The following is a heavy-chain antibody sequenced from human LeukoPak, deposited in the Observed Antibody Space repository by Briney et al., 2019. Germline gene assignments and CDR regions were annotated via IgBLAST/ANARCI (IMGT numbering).Heavy chain of an antibody. CDR2: IYYSGST. V-gene: IGHV4-39*07. D-gene: IGHD6-19*01. CDR3: ARDIAVAVLDY. Sequence: SETLSLTCTVSGVSISSSTYYWGWIRQPPGKGLEWIGSIYYSGSTYYNPSLKSRVTISVDTSKNQFSLNLSSVTAADTAVYYCARDIAVAVLDYWGQGTLVTVSS. J-gene: IGHJ4*02. CDR1: GVSISSSTYY.